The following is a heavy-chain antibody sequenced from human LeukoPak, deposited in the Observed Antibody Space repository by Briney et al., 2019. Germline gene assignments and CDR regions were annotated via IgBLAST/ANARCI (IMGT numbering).Heavy chain of an antibody. CDR1: GGTFSSYA. V-gene: IGHV1-69*06. CDR2: IIPIFGTA. CDR3: ARGVEARIQLWIHYYYYYYMDV. Sequence: PRASVKVSCKASGGTFSSYAISWVRQAPGQGLEWMGGIIPIFGTANYAQKFQGRVTITADKSTSTAYMELSSLRSEDTAVYYCARGVEARIQLWIHYYYYYYMDVWGKGTTVTISS. J-gene: IGHJ6*03. D-gene: IGHD5-18*01.